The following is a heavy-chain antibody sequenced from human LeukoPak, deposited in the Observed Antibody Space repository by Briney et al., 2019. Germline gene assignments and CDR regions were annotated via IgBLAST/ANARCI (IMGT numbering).Heavy chain of an antibody. CDR1: GGTFSSYA. D-gene: IGHD4-17*01. CDR3: AREYVTTVTHFDY. J-gene: IGHJ4*02. Sequence: GSSVKVSCKASGGTFSSYAIIWVRQAPGQGLEWLGRIIPILGIANYAQKFQGRVTITADKSTSTAYMELSSLRSEDTAVYYCAREYVTTVTHFDYWGQGTLVTVSS. V-gene: IGHV1-69*04. CDR2: IIPILGIA.